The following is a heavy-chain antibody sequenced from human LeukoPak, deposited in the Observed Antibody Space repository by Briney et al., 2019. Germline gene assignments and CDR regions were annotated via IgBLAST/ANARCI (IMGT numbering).Heavy chain of an antibody. CDR3: ARHRWGGGFCDY. CDR2: IDYSGTP. D-gene: IGHD2-15*01. V-gene: IGHV4-59*08. CDR1: GASISSYY. J-gene: IGHJ4*02. Sequence: PSETLSLTCTVSGASISSYYWSWIRQTPGKGLNWIGYIDYSGTPNYNPSLKGRVALSVDTSKNQFFLKLTSVTAADTAVYFCARHRWGGGFCDYWGQGTLVTVSS.